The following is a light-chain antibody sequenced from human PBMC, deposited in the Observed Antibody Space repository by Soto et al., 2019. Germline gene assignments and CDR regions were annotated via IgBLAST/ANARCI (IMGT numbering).Light chain of an antibody. CDR3: QHYVTSLTT. V-gene: IGKV3-20*01. CDR2: GAS. J-gene: IGKJ1*01. CDR1: QSVTNHY. Sequence: IVLTQSPGTLCLSPGERATLYCGSRQSVTNHYLAWYQKKPGQAPRLLIFGASIRVTGIPDRFIGSGSGTDFTLTISRLEPEDFAVYYCQHYVTSLTTVGQGTKVDIK.